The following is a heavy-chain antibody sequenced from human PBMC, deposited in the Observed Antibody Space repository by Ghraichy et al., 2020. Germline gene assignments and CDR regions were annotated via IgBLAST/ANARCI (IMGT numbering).Heavy chain of an antibody. CDR2: ISSSSTYI. D-gene: IGHD1-7*01. Sequence: GGSPRLSCAASGFTFSSYSMTWVRQAPGKGLEWVSSISSSSTYIYYAASVKGRFTISRDNAKNSLYLQMNSLRAEDTSVYYCAKRGEGTNDGDYYYYGMDVWGQGTTVTVSS. V-gene: IGHV3-21*01. J-gene: IGHJ6*02. CDR3: AKRGEGTNDGDYYYYGMDV. CDR1: GFTFSSYS.